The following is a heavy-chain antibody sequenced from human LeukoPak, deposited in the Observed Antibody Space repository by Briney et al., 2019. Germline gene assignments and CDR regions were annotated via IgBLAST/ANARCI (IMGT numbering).Heavy chain of an antibody. D-gene: IGHD5-12*01. CDR3: ARGGDIVATEDAFDI. CDR2: IYYSGST. CDR1: DGSISSYY. J-gene: IGHJ3*02. V-gene: IGHV4-59*01. Sequence: SETLSLTCTVSDGSISSYYWSWIRRPPGKGLEWIGYIYYSGSTNYNPSLKSRVTISVDTSKNQFSLKLSSVTAADTAVYYCARGGDIVATEDAFDIWGQGTMVTVSS.